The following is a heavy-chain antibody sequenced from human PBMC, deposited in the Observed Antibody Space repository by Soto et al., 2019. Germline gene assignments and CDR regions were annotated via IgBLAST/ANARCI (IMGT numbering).Heavy chain of an antibody. V-gene: IGHV4-39*01. CDR3: ARTPRSSAYDY. CDR1: GGAISCSTGF. Sequence: PSETQCLTYTVSGGAISCSTGFWGWIRQPPGKGLEWIGTVHYNGDTYFSPSLNSRVTISIDASTNQFSLKLSSVTAADTAIYFCARTPRSSAYDYWSQGTLVTVSS. CDR2: VHYNGDT. D-gene: IGHD6-6*01. J-gene: IGHJ4*02.